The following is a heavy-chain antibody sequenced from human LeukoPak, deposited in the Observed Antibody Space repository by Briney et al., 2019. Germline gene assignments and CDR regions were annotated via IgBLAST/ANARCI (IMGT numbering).Heavy chain of an antibody. CDR1: GYSISSGYY. V-gene: IGHV4-38-2*02. Sequence: PSETLSLTCTVSGYSISSGYYWGWIRQPPGKGLEWIGSIYHSGSTYYNPSLKSRVTISVDTSKNQFSLKLSSVTAADTAVYYCARDPSAGSESWGQGTLVTVSS. CDR3: ARDPSAGSES. D-gene: IGHD6-25*01. CDR2: IYHSGST. J-gene: IGHJ4*02.